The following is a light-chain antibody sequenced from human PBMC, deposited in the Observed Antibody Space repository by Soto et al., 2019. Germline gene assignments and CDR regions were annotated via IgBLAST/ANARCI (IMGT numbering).Light chain of an antibody. V-gene: IGKV3-11*01. CDR1: QSVGTS. Sequence: DIVLTPSPATLSLSPGERATLSCRASQSVGTSLAWYKQQPGQAPRLLIHDAAYRASGIPERFSGSGSGTAFSLSISSLEPDDFAVYYCQHRSSWPRSFGRGTKVEI. CDR2: DAA. J-gene: IGKJ1*01. CDR3: QHRSSWPRS.